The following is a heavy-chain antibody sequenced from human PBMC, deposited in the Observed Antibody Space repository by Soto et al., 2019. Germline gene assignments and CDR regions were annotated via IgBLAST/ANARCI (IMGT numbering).Heavy chain of an antibody. D-gene: IGHD3-22*01. J-gene: IGHJ4*02. CDR1: GYTFTSDG. Sequence: ASVKVSSKAAGYTFTSDGISWVRQAPGQGLEWMGWISAYNGNTNYAQKLQGRVTMTTDTSTSTAYMELRSLRSDDTAVYYCARGKAYYDSSGYYSDYWGQGTLVTVSS. CDR2: ISAYNGNT. CDR3: ARGKAYYDSSGYYSDY. V-gene: IGHV1-18*04.